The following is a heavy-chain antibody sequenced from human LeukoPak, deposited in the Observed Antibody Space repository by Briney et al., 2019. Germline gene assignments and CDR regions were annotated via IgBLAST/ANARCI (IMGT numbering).Heavy chain of an antibody. CDR2: ITWDGGSA. J-gene: IGHJ4*02. CDR3: AKYYGIVGATPFDY. D-gene: IGHD1-26*01. CDR1: GFTFDDYT. Sequence: LAGGSLRLSCAASGFTFDDYTMHWVRQAPGKGLEWVSLITWDGGSAFYADSVKGRFTISRDNSKNSLYVQMNSLRTEDTAVYYCAKYYGIVGATPFDYWGQGTLVTVSS. V-gene: IGHV3-43*01.